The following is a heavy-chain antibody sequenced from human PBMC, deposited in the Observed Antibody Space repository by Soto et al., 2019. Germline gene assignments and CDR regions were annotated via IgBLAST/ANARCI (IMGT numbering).Heavy chain of an antibody. CDR2: ISYDGSNK. D-gene: IGHD1-26*01. J-gene: IGHJ4*02. CDR3: AKDVGASTLDY. V-gene: IGHV3-30*18. Sequence: GGSLRLSCAASGFTFSSYGMHWVRQAPGKGLEWVAVISYDGSNKYYADSVKGRFTISRDNSKNTLYLQMNSLRAEDTAVYYCAKDVGASTLDYWGQGTLVTVSS. CDR1: GFTFSSYG.